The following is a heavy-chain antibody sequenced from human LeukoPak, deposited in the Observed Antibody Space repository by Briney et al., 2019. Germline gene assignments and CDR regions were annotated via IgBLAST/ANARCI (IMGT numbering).Heavy chain of an antibody. CDR2: IYHSGST. CDR1: GYSISSGYY. CDR3: ARGVELLEWLPGGNWFDP. J-gene: IGHJ5*02. Sequence: SETLSLTCTVSGYSISSGYYWGWIRQPPGKGLEWLGSIYHSGSTYYNPSLKSRVTISVDTSKNQFSLKLSSVTAADTAVYYCARGVELLEWLPGGNWFDPWGQGTLVTVSS. V-gene: IGHV4-38-2*02. D-gene: IGHD3-3*01.